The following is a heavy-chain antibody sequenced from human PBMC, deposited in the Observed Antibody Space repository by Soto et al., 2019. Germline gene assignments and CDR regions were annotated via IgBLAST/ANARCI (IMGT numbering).Heavy chain of an antibody. V-gene: IGHV1-2*02. J-gene: IGHJ4*02. CDR1: GYTFTGYY. D-gene: IGHD3-22*01. CDR2: INPNSGGT. CDR3: AREILANYYDSSGYYSEFDY. Sequence: ASVKVSCKASGYTFTGYYMHWVRQAPGQGLEWMGWINPNSGGTNYAQKFQGRVTMTRDTSISTAYMELSRLRSDDTAVYYCAREILANYYDSSGYYSEFDYWGQGTLVTSPQ.